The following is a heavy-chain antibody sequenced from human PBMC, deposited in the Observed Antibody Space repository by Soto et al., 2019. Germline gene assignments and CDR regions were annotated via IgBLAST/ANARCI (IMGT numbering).Heavy chain of an antibody. CDR2: IYPGDSDT. CDR1: GYSFTSYW. CDR3: ARHRYCSSTSCYMAGYYGMDV. J-gene: IGHJ6*02. D-gene: IGHD2-2*02. Sequence: GESLKISCKGSGYSFTSYWIGWVRQMPGKGLGWMGIIYPGDSDTRYSPSFQGQVTISADKSISTAYLQWSSLKASDTAMYYCARHRYCSSTSCYMAGYYGMDVWGQGTTVTVSS. V-gene: IGHV5-51*01.